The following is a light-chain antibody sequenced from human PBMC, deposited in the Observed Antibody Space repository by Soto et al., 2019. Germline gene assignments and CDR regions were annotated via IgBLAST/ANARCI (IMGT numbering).Light chain of an antibody. J-gene: IGLJ1*01. CDR1: SSDVGGYNY. CDR3: GSYTSSGAPFV. CDR2: EVS. Sequence: QSALTQPASASGSPGQSITIACTGTSSDVGGYNYVSWYQQHPDKAPKLMIYEVSYRPSGVSNRFSGSKSGNTASLTISGLQAEDEADDYCGSYTSSGAPFVFGTGTKLTVL. V-gene: IGLV2-14*01.